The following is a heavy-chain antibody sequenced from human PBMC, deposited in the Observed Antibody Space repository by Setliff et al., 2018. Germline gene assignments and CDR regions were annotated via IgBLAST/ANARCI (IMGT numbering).Heavy chain of an antibody. D-gene: IGHD2-15*01. J-gene: IGHJ5*01. CDR2: IYPYSGKT. CDR3: ARARYCSGGRCYWTWLDS. Sequence: ASVKVSCKASGYTFTNYGITWVRQAPGQGLQWIGMIYPYSGKTAYAQKFQDRVTMTTDTSTSTAYMELGSLRSDDTAVYYCARARYCSGGRCYWTWLDSWAQGTLVTVSS. CDR1: GYTFTNYG. V-gene: IGHV1-18*01.